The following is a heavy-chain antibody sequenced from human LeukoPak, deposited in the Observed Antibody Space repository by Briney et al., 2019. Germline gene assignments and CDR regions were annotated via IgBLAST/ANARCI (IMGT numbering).Heavy chain of an antibody. Sequence: PGGSLRLSCAASGLTFSSYSMNWVRQAPGKGLEWVSSISSSSSYIYYADSVKGRFTISRDNAKNSLYLQMNSLRAEDTAVYYCARPQDGQWLVLGGYWGQGTLVTVSS. V-gene: IGHV3-21*01. CDR1: GLTFSSYS. J-gene: IGHJ4*02. CDR3: ARPQDGQWLVLGGY. D-gene: IGHD6-19*01. CDR2: ISSSSSYI.